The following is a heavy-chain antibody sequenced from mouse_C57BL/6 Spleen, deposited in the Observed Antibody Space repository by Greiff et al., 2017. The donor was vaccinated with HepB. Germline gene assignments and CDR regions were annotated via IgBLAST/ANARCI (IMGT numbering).Heavy chain of an antibody. Sequence: EVQLQQSGPELVKPGASVKMSCKASGYTFTDYNMHWVKQSHGKSLEWIGYINPNNGGTSYNQKFKGKATLTVNKSSRTAYMELRSLTSEDSAVYYCARTPNYGSSYVAWFAYWGQGTLVTVSA. CDR1: GYTFTDYN. V-gene: IGHV1-22*01. J-gene: IGHJ3*01. CDR3: ARTPNYGSSYVAWFAY. D-gene: IGHD1-1*01. CDR2: INPNNGGT.